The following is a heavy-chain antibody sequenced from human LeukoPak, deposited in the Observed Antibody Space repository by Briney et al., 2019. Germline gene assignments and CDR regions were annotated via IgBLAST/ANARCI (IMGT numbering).Heavy chain of an antibody. CDR1: GGSISSYY. D-gene: IGHD6-13*01. V-gene: IGHV4-4*07. CDR2: IYTSGST. J-gene: IGHJ6*03. Sequence: SETLSLTCTVSGGSISSYYWSWIRQPAGKGLEWIGRIYTSGSTNYNPSLKSRVTMSVDTSKNQFSLKLSSVTAADTAVYYCARDVALQQLAFYYCYYMDVWGKGTTVTVSS. CDR3: ARDVALQQLAFYYCYYMDV.